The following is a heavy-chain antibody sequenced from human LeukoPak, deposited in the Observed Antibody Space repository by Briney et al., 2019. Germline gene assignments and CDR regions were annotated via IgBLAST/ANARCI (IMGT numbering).Heavy chain of an antibody. D-gene: IGHD6-13*01. CDR1: GYTFTVHF. Sequence: ASVKLSCKTSGYTFTVHFMYWVGQAPGQGLEWMGWINPNTGGTNYAQKFQGRVTMTSDTSSSTAYMELTRLASVDTAAYYCARGGVPGQQLDYWGPGPLVTVSS. CDR2: INPNTGGT. V-gene: IGHV1-2*02. J-gene: IGHJ4*02. CDR3: ARGGVPGQQLDY.